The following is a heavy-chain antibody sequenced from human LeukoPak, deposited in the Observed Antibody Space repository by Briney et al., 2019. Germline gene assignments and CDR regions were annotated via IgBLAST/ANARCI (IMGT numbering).Heavy chain of an antibody. Sequence: GGSLRLSCAASGFTFSTYWKTWVRQAPGKGLEWVANINLDGSAEYYVGSVRGRFTISRDNSKNSLYLQMNSLRAEDTAVYYCARDHISAYYDYWGQGTLVTVSS. D-gene: IGHD1-26*01. V-gene: IGHV3-7*01. CDR3: ARDHISAYYDY. CDR2: INLDGSAE. J-gene: IGHJ4*02. CDR1: GFTFSTYW.